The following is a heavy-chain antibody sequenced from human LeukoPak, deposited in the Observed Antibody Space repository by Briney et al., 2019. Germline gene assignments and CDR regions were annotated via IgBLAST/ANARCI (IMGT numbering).Heavy chain of an antibody. J-gene: IGHJ4*02. Sequence: GESLKISCKGSGYIFANYWIAWVRQMPGKGLEWMGIRYPGDSDLRYSPSFQGQVTISADKSISTAYLQWSSLKASDTAMYYCARRSDYGDYWGQGTLVTVSS. CDR1: GYIFANYW. V-gene: IGHV5-51*01. CDR3: ARRSDYGDY. D-gene: IGHD4-17*01. CDR2: RYPGDSDL.